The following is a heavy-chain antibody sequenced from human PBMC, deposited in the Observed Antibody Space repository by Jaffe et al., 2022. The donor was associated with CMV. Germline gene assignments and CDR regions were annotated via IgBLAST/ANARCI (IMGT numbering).Heavy chain of an antibody. CDR2: ISWNSGSI. D-gene: IGHD3-22*01. CDR3: AKGPDYYDSSGYPGRFDY. V-gene: IGHV3-9*01. Sequence: EVQLVESGGGLVQPGRSLRLSCAASGFTFDDYAMHWVRQAPGKGLEWVSGISWNSGSIGYADSVKGRFTISRDNAKNSLYLQMNSLRAEDTALYYCAKGPDYYDSSGYPGRFDYWGQGTLVTVSS. CDR1: GFTFDDYA. J-gene: IGHJ4*02.